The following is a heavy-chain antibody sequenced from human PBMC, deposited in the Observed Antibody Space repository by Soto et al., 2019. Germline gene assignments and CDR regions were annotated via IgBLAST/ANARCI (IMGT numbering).Heavy chain of an antibody. J-gene: IGHJ3*01. Sequence: EVQLLESGGDLIQAGGSLRLSCAASGFTLSSYALTWVRQGPGKGLELVSVISASGSDTFFRESVKGRFTISRDTSKNTLYLQMNSLRVEDTAVYYCAKTIVPSGIDAFDVWGRGTMVTVSS. CDR2: ISASGSDT. V-gene: IGHV3-23*01. CDR3: AKTIVPSGIDAFDV. CDR1: GFTLSSYA. D-gene: IGHD4-4*01.